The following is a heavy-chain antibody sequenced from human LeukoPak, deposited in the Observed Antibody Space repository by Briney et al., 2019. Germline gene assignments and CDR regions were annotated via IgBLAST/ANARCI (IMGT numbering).Heavy chain of an antibody. CDR1: GFTFDDYA. V-gene: IGHV3-9*01. J-gene: IGHJ4*02. CDR2: ISWNSGSI. Sequence: GRSLRLSCAASGFTFDDYAMHWVRQAPGKGLEWVSGISWNSGSIGYADSVKGRFTISRDNAKNSLYLQMDSLRAEDTAVYYCARDGITMRILEYWGQGTLVTVSS. CDR3: ARDGITMRILEY. D-gene: IGHD3-10*01.